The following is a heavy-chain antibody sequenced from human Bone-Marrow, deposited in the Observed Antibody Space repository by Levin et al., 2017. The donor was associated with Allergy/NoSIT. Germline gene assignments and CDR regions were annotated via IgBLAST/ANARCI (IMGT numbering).Heavy chain of an antibody. Sequence: LTGGSLRLSCAASGFTFSSYAMSWVRQAPGKGLEWVSSISGSGDSTYYADSVKGRFTISRDYSKNTLYLQMNSLRAEDTAIYYCAKNRQWLAPKNFDYWGQEPWSPSPQ. CDR3: AKNRQWLAPKNFDY. J-gene: IGHJ4*01. CDR1: GFTFSSYA. D-gene: IGHD6-19*01. V-gene: IGHV3-23*01. CDR2: ISGSGDST.